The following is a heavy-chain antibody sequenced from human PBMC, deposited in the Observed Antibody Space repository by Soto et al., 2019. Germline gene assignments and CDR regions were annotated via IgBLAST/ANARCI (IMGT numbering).Heavy chain of an antibody. Sequence: PWETLSLTCTVSGGSINSGDYYWSWIRQPPGKGLEWIGYIYYRGSTYYNPSLKSRVTISVDTSKNQFSLKLSSVTAADTAVYYCARVPVAYCGGDCYSNYFDYWGQGTLVTVSS. CDR2: IYYRGST. D-gene: IGHD2-21*02. CDR1: GGSINSGDYY. V-gene: IGHV4-30-4*01. J-gene: IGHJ4*02. CDR3: ARVPVAYCGGDCYSNYFDY.